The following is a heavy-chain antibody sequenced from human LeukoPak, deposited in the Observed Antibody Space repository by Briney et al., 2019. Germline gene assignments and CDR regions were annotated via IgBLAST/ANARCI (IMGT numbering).Heavy chain of an antibody. D-gene: IGHD2-2*01. V-gene: IGHV4-30-2*01. CDR3: ARGKDSRYDNWFDP. Sequence: SQTLSLTCAVSGGSISSGGYSWSWIRQPPGKGLEWIGYIYHSGSTYYNPSLKSRVTISVDRSKNQFSLKLCSVTAADTAVYYCARGKDSRYDNWFDPWGQGTLVTVSS. CDR1: GGSISSGGYS. CDR2: IYHSGST. J-gene: IGHJ5*02.